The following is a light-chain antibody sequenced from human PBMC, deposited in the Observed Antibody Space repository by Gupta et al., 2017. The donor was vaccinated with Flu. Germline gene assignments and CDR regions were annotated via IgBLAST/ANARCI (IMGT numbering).Light chain of an antibody. CDR3: DPRDSSQSVGV. J-gene: IGLJ3*02. CDR1: SSNIGNNY. CDR2: DNN. Sequence: QSVLTQPPSVSAAPGQKVTISFSGSSSNIGNNYVFWYQQRPGTAPNLLIYDNNRRPSAIPDRFSGSKSGTAATLRITGLQTGDEADYYCDPRDSSQSVGVFGGGTKLTVL. V-gene: IGLV1-51*01.